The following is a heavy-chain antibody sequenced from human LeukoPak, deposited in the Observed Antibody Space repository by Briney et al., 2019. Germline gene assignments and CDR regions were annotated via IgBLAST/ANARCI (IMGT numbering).Heavy chain of an antibody. CDR3: AKGGKWDVTPFDY. D-gene: IGHD1-26*01. CDR2: ISGGGGST. CDR1: GFSFSSYS. Sequence: GGSLRLSCAASGFSFSSYSMNWVRQAPGKGLEWVSTISGGGGSTYYADSVKGRFTISRDNSKNTLYLQVNSLRAEDTAVYYCAKGGKWDVTPFDYWGQGTLVTVSS. V-gene: IGHV3-23*01. J-gene: IGHJ4*02.